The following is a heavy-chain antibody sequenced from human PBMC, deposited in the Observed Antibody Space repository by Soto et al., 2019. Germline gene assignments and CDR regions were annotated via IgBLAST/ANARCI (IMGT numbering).Heavy chain of an antibody. J-gene: IGHJ6*03. Sequence: QVQLVESGGGVVQPGRSLRLSCAASGFTFSSYGMHWVRQAPGKGLEWVAVISYDGSNKYYADSVKGRFTISRDNSKNTLYLQMNSLRAEDSDVYYCAKLRAARGAYYYYYMDVWGIGTTVTVSS. CDR2: ISYDGSNK. V-gene: IGHV3-30*18. D-gene: IGHD6-6*01. CDR3: AKLRAARGAYYYYYMDV. CDR1: GFTFSSYG.